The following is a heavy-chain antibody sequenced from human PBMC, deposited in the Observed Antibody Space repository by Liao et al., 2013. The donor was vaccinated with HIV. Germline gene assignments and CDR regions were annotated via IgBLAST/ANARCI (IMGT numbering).Heavy chain of an antibody. V-gene: IGHV4-34*02. D-gene: IGHD3-3*01. CDR3: ARDLDNWSEEAFDI. CDR1: GESFTGHY. CDR2: VNEVGTT. J-gene: IGHJ3*02. Sequence: QVQLQQWGAGLLKPSETVSLTCAVYGESFTGHYWNWIRQSPGQGLEWIGEVNEVGTTNYNPSLKSRVTISADTSKNQFSLKLTSVIAADTAVYYCARDLDNWSEEAFDIWGQGTRVTVSS.